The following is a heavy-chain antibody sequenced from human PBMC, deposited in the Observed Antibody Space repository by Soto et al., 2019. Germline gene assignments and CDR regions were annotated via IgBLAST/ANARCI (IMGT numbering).Heavy chain of an antibody. CDR1: GFTFSSYS. CDR2: ISSSSSYI. J-gene: IGHJ3*02. CDR3: ARDIEAGYSSSPDAFDI. Sequence: GGSLRLSCAASGFTFSSYSMNWVRQAPGKGLEWVSSISSSSSYIYYADSVKGRFTISRDNAKNSLYLQMNSLRAEDTAVYYCARDIEAGYSSSPDAFDIWGQGTMVTVSS. V-gene: IGHV3-21*01. D-gene: IGHD6-13*01.